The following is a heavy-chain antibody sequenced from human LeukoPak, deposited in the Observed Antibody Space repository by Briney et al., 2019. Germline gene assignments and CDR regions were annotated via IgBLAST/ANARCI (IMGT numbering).Heavy chain of an antibody. D-gene: IGHD3-3*01. V-gene: IGHV3-30*03. Sequence: TGGSLRLSCAASGFTFSGYGMHWVRQAPGKGLKWVTGIAYDGSRKHYADSVKGRFTISRDNYRYTVDLQMNSLRAEDTAVYHCVRYDSSRFDHWGQGTLVIVSS. CDR1: GFTFSGYG. CDR3: VRYDSSRFDH. CDR2: IAYDGSRK. J-gene: IGHJ5*02.